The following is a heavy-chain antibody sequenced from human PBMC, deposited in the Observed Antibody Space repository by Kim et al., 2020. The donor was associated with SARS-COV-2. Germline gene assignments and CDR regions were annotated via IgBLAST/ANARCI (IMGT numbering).Heavy chain of an antibody. CDR2: ISWNSGSI. V-gene: IGHV3-9*01. CDR1: GFTFGDYA. Sequence: GGSLRLSCAASGFTFGDYAMHWVRQAPGKGLEWVSGISWNSGSIGYADSVKGRFTISRDNAKNSLYLQMNSLRAEDTALYYCAKDSNYDSRRGSFDYWGQGTLVTVSS. D-gene: IGHD3-22*01. CDR3: AKDSNYDSRRGSFDY. J-gene: IGHJ4*02.